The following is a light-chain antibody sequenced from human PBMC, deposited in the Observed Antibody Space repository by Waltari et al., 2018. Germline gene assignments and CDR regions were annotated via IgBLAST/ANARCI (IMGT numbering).Light chain of an antibody. V-gene: IGKV3-11*01. J-gene: IGKJ2*01. Sequence: EIVLTQSPATLSLSPGERATLSCRASQSVSSYLAWYQQKPGQAPRLLIYDAANSATGVPARFRGSGSGTDFTLTISSLEPEDFAVYYCQQRSDWPPTFGQGTKLEIK. CDR2: DAA. CDR3: QQRSDWPPT. CDR1: QSVSSY.